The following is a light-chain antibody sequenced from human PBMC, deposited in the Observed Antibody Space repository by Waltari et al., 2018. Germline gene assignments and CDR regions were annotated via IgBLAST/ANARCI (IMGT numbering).Light chain of an antibody. CDR1: QSVRSK. CDR2: GAS. Sequence: EIVMTQSPATLSVSPGVRATLSCRASQSVRSKLAWYQQKPGQAPRLLIYGASTRATGIPARFSGSGSGTEFTLTISSLQSEDFAVYYCQQYDNWPPYTFGQGTKLEIK. CDR3: QQYDNWPPYT. J-gene: IGKJ2*01. V-gene: IGKV3-15*01.